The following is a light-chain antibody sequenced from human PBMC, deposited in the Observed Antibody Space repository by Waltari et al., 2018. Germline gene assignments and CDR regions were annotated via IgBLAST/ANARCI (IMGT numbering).Light chain of an antibody. CDR1: SGHSSYA. V-gene: IGLV4-69*02. CDR3: QTWDTGTVV. CDR2: VNSDGSH. J-gene: IGLJ2*01. Sequence: QVLLTQSPSASASLGASVKLTCTLSSGHSSYAIAWHQQQPEKGPRYLMKVNSDGSHSKGDVIPDRVSGSSSGTERYLTISRLQSDDEADYYCQTWDTGTVVFGGGTKLTVL.